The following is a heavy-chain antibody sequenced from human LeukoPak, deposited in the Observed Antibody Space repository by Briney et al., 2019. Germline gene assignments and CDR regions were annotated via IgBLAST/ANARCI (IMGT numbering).Heavy chain of an antibody. V-gene: IGHV3-23*01. CDR1: GFTFSSYA. J-gene: IGHJ4*02. CDR3: AKDGVLWFGELNY. Sequence: GGSLRLSCAASGFTFSSYAMSWVRQAPGKGLEWVSAISGSGAGTYYVDSVKGRFSISRDNSKNTLYLQMNSLRAEDTAVYYCAKDGVLWFGELNYWGQGTLVTVSS. CDR2: ISGSGAGT. D-gene: IGHD3-10*01.